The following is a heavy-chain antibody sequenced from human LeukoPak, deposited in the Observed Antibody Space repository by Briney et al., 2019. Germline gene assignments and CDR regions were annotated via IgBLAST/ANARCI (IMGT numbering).Heavy chain of an antibody. V-gene: IGHV4-59*08. CDR2: IYYTGCS. CDR1: GCFIGSNY. Sequence: SEALSLTCTVTGCFIGSNYWTWIRQPLAKGLDYIGYIYYTGCSKDIPSLMSRVTISIDTSKNQFSLKLSSVTAADTEVYFCAKYGGSGWVIDSWGQGTLVTVSS. J-gene: IGHJ4*02. CDR3: AKYGGSGWVIDS. D-gene: IGHD6-19*01.